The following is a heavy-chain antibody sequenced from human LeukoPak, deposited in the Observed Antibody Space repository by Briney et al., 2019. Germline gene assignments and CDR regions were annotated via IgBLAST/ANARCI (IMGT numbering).Heavy chain of an antibody. CDR1: GFTVSSNY. CDR2: IYSGGST. D-gene: IGHD3-22*01. Sequence: GGSLRLSCAASGFTVSSNYMSWVRQAPGKGLEWVSVIYSGGSTYYAGSVKGRFTISRDNSKNTLYLQMNSLRAEDTAVYYCARALYYYDSSGYIDYWGQGTLVTVSS. J-gene: IGHJ4*02. V-gene: IGHV3-66*01. CDR3: ARALYYYDSSGYIDY.